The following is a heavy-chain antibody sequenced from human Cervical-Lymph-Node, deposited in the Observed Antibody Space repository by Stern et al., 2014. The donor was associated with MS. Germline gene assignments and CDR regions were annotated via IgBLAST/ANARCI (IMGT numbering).Heavy chain of an antibody. CDR1: GFTFSDYY. CDR2: ISTSGSPL. D-gene: IGHD3-10*01. V-gene: IGHV3-11*01. Sequence: VQLVESGGGFVRPGGSLRLSCEASGFTFSDYYMSWIRQAPGKGLQWVSYISTSGSPLYYADSVKGRFTISRDNPKNSLLLQMNSLTADDTAVYYCARGYGSGSLNWFDSWGQGTLVTVSS. CDR3: ARGYGSGSLNWFDS. J-gene: IGHJ5*01.